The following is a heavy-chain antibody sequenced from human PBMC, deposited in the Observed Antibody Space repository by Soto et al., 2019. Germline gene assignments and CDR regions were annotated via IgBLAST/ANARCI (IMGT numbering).Heavy chain of an antibody. Sequence: QVQLVQSGAEVKKPGSSVKVSCKASGGTFSSYTISWVRQAPGQGLEWMGRIIPILGIANYAQKFQGRVTITADKSTSTAYMELSSLRSEDTAVYYCARVSTVTTPTAEYFQHWGQGTLVTVSS. D-gene: IGHD4-17*01. J-gene: IGHJ1*01. CDR2: IIPILGIA. CDR3: ARVSTVTTPTAEYFQH. V-gene: IGHV1-69*02. CDR1: GGTFSSYT.